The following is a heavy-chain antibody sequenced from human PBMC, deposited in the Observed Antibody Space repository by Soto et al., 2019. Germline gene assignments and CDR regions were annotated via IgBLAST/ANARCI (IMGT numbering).Heavy chain of an antibody. CDR3: ASHKDIVVVPAAMWGAFDI. CDR1: GFTFSSYG. D-gene: IGHD2-2*01. CDR2: ISYDGSNK. V-gene: IGHV3-30*03. Sequence: GGSLRLSCAASGFTFSSYGMHWVRQAPGKGLEWVAVISYDGSNKYYADSVKGRFTISRDNSKNTLYLQMNSLRAEDTAVYYCASHKDIVVVPAAMWGAFDIWGQGTMVTVSS. J-gene: IGHJ3*02.